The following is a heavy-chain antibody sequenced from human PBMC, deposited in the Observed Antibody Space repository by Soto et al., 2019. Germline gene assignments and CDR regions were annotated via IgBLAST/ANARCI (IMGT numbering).Heavy chain of an antibody. J-gene: IGHJ5*02. D-gene: IGHD2-15*01. CDR1: GYTFPSYY. V-gene: IGHV1-46*03. Sequence: ASVKVSCKASGYTFPSYYMHWVRQAPGQGLEWMGIINPSGGSTSYAQKFQGRVTMTRDTSTSTVYMELSSLRSEDTAVYYCARGGCSGGSCYPHNWFDPWGQGTLVTV. CDR2: INPSGGST. CDR3: ARGGCSGGSCYPHNWFDP.